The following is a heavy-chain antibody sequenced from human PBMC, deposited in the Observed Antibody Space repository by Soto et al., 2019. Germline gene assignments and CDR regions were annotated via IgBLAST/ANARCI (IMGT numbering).Heavy chain of an antibody. CDR2: IYNSGGNT. V-gene: IGHV4-39*01. Sequence: SETLSLTCTVSGDSLTGYHYYWGWIRQAPGKGLEWVGSIYNSGGNTYYNPSLKSRVTISVDTSKNQFFLRLNSVTGTDTAVYFCAGGSSSAWIDFWGQGTLVTVSS. D-gene: IGHD6-25*01. J-gene: IGHJ4*02. CDR1: GDSLTGYHYY. CDR3: AGGSSSAWIDF.